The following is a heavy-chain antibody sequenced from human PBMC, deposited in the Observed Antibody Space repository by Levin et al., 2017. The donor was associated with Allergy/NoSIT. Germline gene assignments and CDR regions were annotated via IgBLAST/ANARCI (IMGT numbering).Heavy chain of an antibody. CDR2: ISSNSYTI. V-gene: IGHV3-48*01. J-gene: IGHJ3*01. CDR1: GFTFSSYS. CDR3: ARVRGNYGSGS. Sequence: GGSLRLSCAASGFTFSSYSMNWVRQAPGKGLEWVSYISSNSYTIYYTDSVKGRFTISRDNAKNSLYLQMNSLRAEDRAVYYCARVRGNYGSGSWGQGTMVTVSS. D-gene: IGHD3-10*01.